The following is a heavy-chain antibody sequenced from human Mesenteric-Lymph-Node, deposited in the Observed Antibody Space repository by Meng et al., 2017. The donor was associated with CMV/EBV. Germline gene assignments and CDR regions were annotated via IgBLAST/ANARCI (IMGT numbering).Heavy chain of an antibody. Sequence: ASVKVSCKASGYTFTSYDINWVRQATGQGLEWMGWMNPNSGNTGYAQKFQGRVTITTDESTSTAYMELSSLRSEDTAVYYCARPESIAARPWHHREGSNYYGMDVWGQGTTVTVSS. CDR3: ARPESIAARPWHHREGSNYYGMDV. CDR1: GYTFTSYD. J-gene: IGHJ6*02. CDR2: MNPNSGNT. V-gene: IGHV1-8*03. D-gene: IGHD6-6*01.